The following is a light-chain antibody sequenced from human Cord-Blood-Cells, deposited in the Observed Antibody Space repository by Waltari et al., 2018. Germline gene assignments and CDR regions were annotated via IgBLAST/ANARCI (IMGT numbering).Light chain of an antibody. J-gene: IGKJ5*01. CDR1: QSVSSY. CDR3: QQRSNWPPIT. V-gene: IGKV3-11*01. CDR2: DAS. Sequence: EIVLTQSPATLSLSPGERATLSCRASQSVSSYLAWYQQKPGQAPRLLIYDASNRATVIPARFSGSGSGTDFTLTISSLEPEDFAVYYCQQRSNWPPITVGQGTRLEIK.